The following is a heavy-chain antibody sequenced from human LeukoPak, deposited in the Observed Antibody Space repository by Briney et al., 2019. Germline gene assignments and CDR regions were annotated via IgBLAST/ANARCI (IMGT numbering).Heavy chain of an antibody. J-gene: IGHJ4*02. CDR3: AKDLITMVRGPFDY. Sequence: GRSLRLSCAASGFTFSSYGMYWVRQAPGKGLEWVAVISYDGSNKYYADSVKGRFTISRDNSKNTLYLQMNSLRAEDTAVYYCAKDLITMVRGPFDYWGQGTLVTVSS. D-gene: IGHD3-10*01. V-gene: IGHV3-30*18. CDR2: ISYDGSNK. CDR1: GFTFSSYG.